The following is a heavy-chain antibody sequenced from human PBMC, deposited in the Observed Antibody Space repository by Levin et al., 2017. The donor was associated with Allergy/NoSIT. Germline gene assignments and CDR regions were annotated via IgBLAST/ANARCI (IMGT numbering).Heavy chain of an antibody. D-gene: IGHD1-1*01. V-gene: IGHV4-30-2*06. CDR3: ARVVTTKYNWFDP. CDR2: IYHSGGT. CDR1: GGSISRGGYS. Sequence: SETLSLTCVVSGGSISRGGYSWSWIRQSPVTGLEWIGFIYHSGGTYYNPSLQGRVTISVDRSNNQFSLKLSSVTAADTAVYYCARVVTTKYNWFDPWGQGTLVTVSS. J-gene: IGHJ5*02.